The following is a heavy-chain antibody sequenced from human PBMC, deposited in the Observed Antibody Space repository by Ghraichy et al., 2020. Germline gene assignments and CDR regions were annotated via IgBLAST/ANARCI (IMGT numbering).Heavy chain of an antibody. Sequence: SETLSLTCTVSGGSISSYYWSWIRQPPGKGLEWIGYIYYSGSTNYNPSLKSRVTISVDTSKNQFSLKLSSVTAADTAVYYCARLYSSGYYRPVQTYYFDYWGQGTLVTVSS. CDR3: ARLYSSGYYRPVQTYYFDY. J-gene: IGHJ4*02. CDR1: GGSISSYY. V-gene: IGHV4-59*01. CDR2: IYYSGST. D-gene: IGHD3-22*01.